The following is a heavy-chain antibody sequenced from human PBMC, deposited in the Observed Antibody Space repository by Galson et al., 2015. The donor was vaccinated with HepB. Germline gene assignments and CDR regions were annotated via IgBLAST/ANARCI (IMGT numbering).Heavy chain of an antibody. D-gene: IGHD3-10*01. CDR1: GFTFSSYG. J-gene: IGHJ4*02. CDR2: IWYDGSNK. Sequence: SLRLSCAASGFTFSSYGMHWVRQAPGKGLEWVAVIWYDGSNKYYADSVKGRLTISRDNSKNTLYLQMNSLRAEDTAVYFCARVRGFGLAIKGYFDYWGQGALVTVSS. CDR3: ARVRGFGLAIKGYFDY. V-gene: IGHV3-33*01.